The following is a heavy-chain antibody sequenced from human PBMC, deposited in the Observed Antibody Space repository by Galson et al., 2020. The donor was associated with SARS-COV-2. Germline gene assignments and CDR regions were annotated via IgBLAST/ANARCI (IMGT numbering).Heavy chain of an antibody. CDR1: GFTFSTYD. V-gene: IGHV3-13*01. Sequence: GGSLRLSCTASGFTFSTYDMHWVRQAAGRGLEWVSSISTAGDTYYPGSVKGRFTISRENAKNTLYLQMNSLRAEDAAVYYCARDRAVRNYCYYGMDVWGQGTTVTVSS. J-gene: IGHJ6*02. CDR3: ARDRAVRNYCYYGMDV. D-gene: IGHD4-4*01. CDR2: ISTAGDT.